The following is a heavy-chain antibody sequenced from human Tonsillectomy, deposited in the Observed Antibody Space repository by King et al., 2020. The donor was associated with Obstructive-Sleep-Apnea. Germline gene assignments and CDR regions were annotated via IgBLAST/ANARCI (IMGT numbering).Heavy chain of an antibody. V-gene: IGHV3-9*01. Sequence: VQLVESGGGLVQPGRPLRLSCAGSGFTFDDYAMHWVRQVPGKGLELVSGISWNSVTIGYADFVKGRFTIHRDNAKNSLHLQMNSLRAEDTAVYYCAKAMTGDYDSSVYATSYSYGLDVWGQGTTVTVSS. J-gene: IGHJ6*02. CDR3: AKAMTGDYDSSVYATSYSYGLDV. CDR1: GFTFDDYA. CDR2: ISWNSVTI. D-gene: IGHD3-22*01.